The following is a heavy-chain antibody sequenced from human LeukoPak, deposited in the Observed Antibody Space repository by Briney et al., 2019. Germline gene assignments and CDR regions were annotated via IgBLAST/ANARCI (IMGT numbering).Heavy chain of an antibody. CDR2: INPSGGST. V-gene: IGHV1-46*01. CDR3: AALVDIVVVVAATPYFDY. CDR1: GYTFTSYY. D-gene: IGHD2-15*01. Sequence: GASVKVSCKASGYTFTSYYMHWVRQAPGQGLEWMGIINPSGGSTNYAQKFQGRVTITADESTSTAYMELSSLRSEDTAVYYCAALVDIVVVVAATPYFDYWGQGTLVTASS. J-gene: IGHJ4*02.